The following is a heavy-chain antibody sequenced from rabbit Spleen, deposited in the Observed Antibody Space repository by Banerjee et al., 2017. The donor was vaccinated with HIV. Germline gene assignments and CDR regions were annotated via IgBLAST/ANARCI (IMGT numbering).Heavy chain of an antibody. Sequence: QSLEESGGDLVQPEGSLTLTCTASGFSFSTNYDMCWVRQAPGKGLEWIACIYTGTASTYYASWAKGRFTISKTSSTTVTLQMTSLTAADTATYFCARDVNSGYNGRIYGLDLWGQGTLVTVS. CDR1: GFSFSTNYD. CDR3: ARDVNSGYNGRIYGLDL. V-gene: IGHV1S40*01. J-gene: IGHJ3*01. CDR2: IYTGTAST. D-gene: IGHD1-1*01.